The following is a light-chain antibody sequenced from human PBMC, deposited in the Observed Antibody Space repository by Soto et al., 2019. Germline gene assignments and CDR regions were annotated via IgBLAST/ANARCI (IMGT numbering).Light chain of an antibody. CDR1: QSISSW. J-gene: IGKJ1*01. Sequence: DIQMTQSPSTLSASVVDRVTITCRASQSISSWLAWYQQKPGKAPKLLIYDASSLESGVPSRFSGSGSGTEFTLTISSLQADDSATYYCQQYNSYWTFGQGTKVDIK. V-gene: IGKV1-5*01. CDR2: DAS. CDR3: QQYNSYWT.